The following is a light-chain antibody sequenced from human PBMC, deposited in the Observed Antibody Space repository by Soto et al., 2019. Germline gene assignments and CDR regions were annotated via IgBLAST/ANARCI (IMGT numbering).Light chain of an antibody. Sequence: HMTQSPSSLSASVGDRITVTCRASQRITTYVNWYQLKPGEAPKLLISTSGTLQRGVPSRFSGSGSGTDFTLTISGLQPADFATYCCQQTYSTPYTFGQGTRLEIK. V-gene: IGKV1-39*01. CDR3: QQTYSTPYT. CDR1: QRITTY. J-gene: IGKJ2*01. CDR2: TSG.